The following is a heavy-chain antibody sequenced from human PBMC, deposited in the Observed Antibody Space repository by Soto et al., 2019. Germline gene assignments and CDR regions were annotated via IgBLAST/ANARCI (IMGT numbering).Heavy chain of an antibody. CDR3: ARDYYDSSGMYNWFDP. D-gene: IGHD3-22*01. Sequence: SGPTLVNPTQTLTLTCTFSGFSLSTSGMCVSWIRQPPGKALEWLALIDWDDDKYYSTSLKTRLTISKDTPKNQVVLTMTNMDPVDTATYYCARDYYDSSGMYNWFDPWGQGTLVTVSS. V-gene: IGHV2-70*01. J-gene: IGHJ5*02. CDR2: IDWDDDK. CDR1: GFSLSTSGMC.